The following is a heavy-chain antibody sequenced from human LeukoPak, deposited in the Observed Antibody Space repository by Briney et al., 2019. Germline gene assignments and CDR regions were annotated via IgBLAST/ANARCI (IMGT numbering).Heavy chain of an antibody. V-gene: IGHV4-39*07. CDR2: INHSGST. D-gene: IGHD3-3*01. CDR3: RSNFDY. Sequence: PSETLSLTCTVSGGSISSSSYYWGWIRQPPGKGLEWIGEINHSGSTNYNPSLKSRVTISVDTSKNQFSLKLSSVTAADTAVYYCRSNFDYWGQGTLVTVSS. CDR1: GGSISSSSYY. J-gene: IGHJ4*02.